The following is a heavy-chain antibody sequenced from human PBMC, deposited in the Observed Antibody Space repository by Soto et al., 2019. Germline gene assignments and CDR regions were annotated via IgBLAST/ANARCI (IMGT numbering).Heavy chain of an antibody. CDR1: GYTFITYF. CDR3: ARPSLLQGSYGPFDY. D-gene: IGHD5-18*01. Sequence: GASVKVSCKASGYTFITYFMHWVRQAPGQGLEWMGVINPSRGTTTYAQKFQDRVTMTRDTSASTVYMELSSLRSEDTAVYYCARPSLLQGSYGPFDYWGQGTLVTVSS. J-gene: IGHJ4*02. CDR2: INPSRGTT. V-gene: IGHV1-46*01.